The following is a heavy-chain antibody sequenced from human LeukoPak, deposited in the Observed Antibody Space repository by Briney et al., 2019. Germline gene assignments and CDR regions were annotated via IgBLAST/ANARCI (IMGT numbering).Heavy chain of an antibody. CDR1: GYTFTSYG. CDR2: ISAYNGNT. J-gene: IGHJ5*02. V-gene: IGHV1-18*01. CDR3: ARERNIVGALRTFDP. Sequence: ASVKVSCKASGYTFTSYGISWVRQAPGQGLEWMGWISAYNGNTNYAQKLQGRVTMTTDTSTSTAYMELRSLRSDDTAVYYCARERNIVGALRTFDPWGQGTLVTVSS. D-gene: IGHD1-26*01.